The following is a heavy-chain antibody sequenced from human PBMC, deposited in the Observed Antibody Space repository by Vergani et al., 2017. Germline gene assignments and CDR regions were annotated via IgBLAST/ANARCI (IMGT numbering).Heavy chain of an antibody. CDR1: GGSISSSSYY. V-gene: IGHV4-39*07. CDR3: ARGLWFGELSFFFAFDI. J-gene: IGHJ3*02. D-gene: IGHD3-10*01. Sequence: QLQLQESGPGLVKPSETLSLTCTVSGGSISSSSYYWGWIRQPPGKGLEWIGSIYYSGSTYYNPSLKSRVTISVDTSKNQFSLKLSSVTAADTAVYYCARGLWFGELSFFFAFDIWGQGTMVTVSS. CDR2: IYYSGST.